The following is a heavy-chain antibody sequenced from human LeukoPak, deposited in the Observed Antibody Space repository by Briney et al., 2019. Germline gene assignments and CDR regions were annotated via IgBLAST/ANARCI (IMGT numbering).Heavy chain of an antibody. CDR1: GGSISSGGYY. CDR3: ARVWTDYDSSGYQRYYFDY. D-gene: IGHD3-22*01. Sequence: SETLSLTCAVSGGSISSGGYYWSWIRQPPGKGLEWIGEINHSGSTNYNPSLKSRVTISVDTSKNQFSLKLSSVTAADTAVYYCARVWTDYDSSGYQRYYFDYWGQGTLVTVSS. V-gene: IGHV4-34*01. CDR2: INHSGST. J-gene: IGHJ4*02.